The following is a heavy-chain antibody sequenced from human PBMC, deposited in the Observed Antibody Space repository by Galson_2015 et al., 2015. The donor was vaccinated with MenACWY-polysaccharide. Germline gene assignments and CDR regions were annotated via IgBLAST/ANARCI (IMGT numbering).Heavy chain of an antibody. V-gene: IGHV3-48*01. J-gene: IGHJ4*02. CDR3: ARDAQRGYSGYDYFFDY. D-gene: IGHD5-12*01. CDR1: GFTFSSYS. Sequence: SLRLSCAASGFTFSSYSMNWVRQAPGKGLEWISHINCGSSIVYGDSVKGRFTISRDNAKNSLYLQMDSLRAEDTAVYYCARDAQRGYSGYDYFFDYWGQGTLVTVSS. CDR2: INCGSSIV.